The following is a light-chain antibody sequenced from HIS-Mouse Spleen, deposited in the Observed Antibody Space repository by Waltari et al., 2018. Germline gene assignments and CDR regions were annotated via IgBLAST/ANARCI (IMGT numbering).Light chain of an antibody. V-gene: IGLV3-10*01. Sequence: SYELTQPPSVSVSPGQTARTTCSGDALPQKYAYWYQPKSGQAPVLVIYEDSKRPSGIPESFSGSSSGTMATLTISGAQVEDEADYYCYSTDSSGNHRVFGGGTKLTVL. J-gene: IGLJ2*01. CDR2: EDS. CDR3: YSTDSSGNHRV. CDR1: ALPQKY.